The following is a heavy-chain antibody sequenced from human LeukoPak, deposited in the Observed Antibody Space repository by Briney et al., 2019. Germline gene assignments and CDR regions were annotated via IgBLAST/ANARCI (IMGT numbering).Heavy chain of an antibody. CDR3: ARVCSSSSCDIDY. J-gene: IGHJ4*02. Sequence: PSETLSLTCTVSGGSISSYYWSWIRQPPGKGLEWIGSIYYSGSTYYNPSLKSRVTISVDTSKNQQFSLKLSSVTAADTAVYYCARVCSSSSCDIDYWGQGTLVTVSS. CDR2: IYYSGST. V-gene: IGHV4-39*01. CDR1: GGSISSYY. D-gene: IGHD2-2*01.